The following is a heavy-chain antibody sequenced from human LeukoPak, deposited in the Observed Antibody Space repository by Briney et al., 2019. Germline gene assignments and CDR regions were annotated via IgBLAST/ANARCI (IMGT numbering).Heavy chain of an antibody. CDR3: AKDSGPFGELLDY. Sequence: PGRSLRLSCAASGFTFSSHGMHWVRQAPGKGLEWVAVIWYDGSNKYYADSVKGRFTISRDNSKNTLYLQMNSLRAEDTAVYYCAKDSGPFGELLDYWGQGTLVTVSS. CDR1: GFTFSSHG. D-gene: IGHD3-10*01. V-gene: IGHV3-33*06. CDR2: IWYDGSNK. J-gene: IGHJ4*02.